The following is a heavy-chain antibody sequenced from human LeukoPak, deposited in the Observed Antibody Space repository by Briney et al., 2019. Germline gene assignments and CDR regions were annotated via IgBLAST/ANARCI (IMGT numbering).Heavy chain of an antibody. V-gene: IGHV4-34*01. CDR1: GGSFSGYY. D-gene: IGHD3-10*01. CDR3: AREGLNMVRGVIPKEAWGWFDP. J-gene: IGHJ5*02. CDR2: INHSGST. Sequence: EASETLSLTCAVYGGSFSGYYRSWIRQPPGKGLEWIGEINHSGSTNYNPSLKSRVTISVDTSKNQFSLKLSSVTAADTAVYYCAREGLNMVRGVIPKEAWGWFDPWGQGTLVTVSS.